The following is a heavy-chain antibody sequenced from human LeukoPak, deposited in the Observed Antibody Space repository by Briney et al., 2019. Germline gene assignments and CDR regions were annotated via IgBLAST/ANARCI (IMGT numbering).Heavy chain of an antibody. V-gene: IGHV3-23*01. D-gene: IGHD6-13*01. CDR3: AKRVCSWYCTHNYYFDY. CDR1: GFTFSSYA. J-gene: IGHJ4*02. CDR2: ISGSGGST. Sequence: GGSLRLSCAASGFTFSSYAMSWVRQAPGKGLEWVSAISGSGGSTYYADSVKGRFTISRDNSKNTLYPQMNSLRAEDTAVYYCAKRVCSWYCTHNYYFDYWGQGTLVTVSS.